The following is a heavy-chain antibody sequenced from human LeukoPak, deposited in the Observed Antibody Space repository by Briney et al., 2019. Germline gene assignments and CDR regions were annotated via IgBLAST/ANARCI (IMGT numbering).Heavy chain of an antibody. CDR3: ARGGYVWGSYRENWFDP. J-gene: IGHJ5*02. CDR2: IYYSGSA. Sequence: SETLSLTCTVSGDSVTTYYWSWIRQPPGKGLEWLGYIYYSGSATYNPSLKSRVTISVDTSKNQFSLKLSSVTAADTAVYYCARGGYVWGSYRENWFDPWGQGTLVTVSS. CDR1: GDSVTTYY. D-gene: IGHD3-16*02. V-gene: IGHV4-59*02.